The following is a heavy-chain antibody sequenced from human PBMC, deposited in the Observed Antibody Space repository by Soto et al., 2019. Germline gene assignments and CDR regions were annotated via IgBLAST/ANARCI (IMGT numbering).Heavy chain of an antibody. D-gene: IGHD1-1*01. J-gene: IGHJ3*02. CDR1: GGSVGKGGLY. CDR3: ARVERGTATTVVDAFDI. Sequence: SETLSLTCSVSGGSVGKGGLYWGWVRQLPMKGLEWLGDIYYSGSTYYKPSLKSRLTISVDTSMNQFSLELSSVTAADTALYYCARVERGTATTVVDAFDIWGPGTMVTVSS. V-gene: IGHV4-31*03. CDR2: IYYSGST.